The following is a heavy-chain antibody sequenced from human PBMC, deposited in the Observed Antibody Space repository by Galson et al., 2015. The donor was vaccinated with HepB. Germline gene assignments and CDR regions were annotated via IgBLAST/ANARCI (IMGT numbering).Heavy chain of an antibody. CDR2: TYYRSKWYN. CDR1: GDSVSGNSAA. D-gene: IGHD6-13*01. CDR3: ARDPLIAAAGNYYYCGLDV. V-gene: IGHV6-1*01. Sequence: CAISGDSVSGNSAAWNWIMQSPSRGLEWLGRTYYRSKWYNDYAVSVKSRITINPDTSKNQFSLQLNSVTPEDTAVYYCARDPLIAAAGNYYYCGLDVWGQGTTVTVSS. J-gene: IGHJ6*02.